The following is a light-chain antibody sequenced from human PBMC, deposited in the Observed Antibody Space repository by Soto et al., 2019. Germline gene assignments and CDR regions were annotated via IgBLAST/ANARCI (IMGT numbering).Light chain of an antibody. V-gene: IGKV1-39*01. CDR3: QQSYSSPPT. CDR1: QGIRSY. CDR2: AAS. J-gene: IGKJ1*01. Sequence: TKLTQSPSSLSASVGDRVTITCRASQGIRSYLAWYQQKPGKAPKLLIFAASSLQSGVPSRFSGSRSGPDFTLTISSLQPEDFATYYCQQSYSSPPTFGQGTKVDTK.